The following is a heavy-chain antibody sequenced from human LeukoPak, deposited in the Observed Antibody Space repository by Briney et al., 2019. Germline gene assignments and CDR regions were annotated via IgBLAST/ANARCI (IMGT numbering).Heavy chain of an antibody. J-gene: IGHJ4*02. Sequence: VAVQVSCQASGSTFIHHYIHGVRPAPRQGLEWMGMIYPSDGSTSYPQKFQGRVTVTSDTSTTTVHMELSGLRTEDTAVYYCARDQEGFDYWGQGTLLTVSS. CDR3: ARDQEGFDY. CDR1: GSTFIHHY. V-gene: IGHV1-46*01. CDR2: IYPSDGST.